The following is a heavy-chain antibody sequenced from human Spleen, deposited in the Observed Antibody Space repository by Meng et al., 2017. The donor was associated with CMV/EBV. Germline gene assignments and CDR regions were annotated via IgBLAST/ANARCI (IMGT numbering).Heavy chain of an antibody. Sequence: ASVKVSCKASGYTFTGYYIHWVRQAPGQGLEWMGWINTNNGATQYAQKFQGRFTMTRDTSISTAYMELSRLTSDDTAVYYCARVATPGYCSTTSRYYWPYGMDVWGQGTTVTVSS. J-gene: IGHJ6*02. V-gene: IGHV1-2*02. D-gene: IGHD2-2*01. CDR2: INTNNGAT. CDR3: ARVATPGYCSTTSRYYWPYGMDV. CDR1: GYTFTGYY.